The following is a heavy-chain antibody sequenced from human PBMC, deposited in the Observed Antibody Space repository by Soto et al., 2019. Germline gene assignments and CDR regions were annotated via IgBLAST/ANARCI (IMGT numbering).Heavy chain of an antibody. J-gene: IGHJ6*02. Sequence: GGSLRLSCAASGFTFSSYAMSWVRQAPGKGLEWVSAISGSGGSTYYAESVKGRFTISRDNSKNTLYLQMNSLRAEDTAVYYCAKALAIFGVDYYGMDVWGQGTTVTVSS. CDR2: ISGSGGST. V-gene: IGHV3-23*01. CDR3: AKALAIFGVDYYGMDV. CDR1: GFTFSSYA. D-gene: IGHD3-3*01.